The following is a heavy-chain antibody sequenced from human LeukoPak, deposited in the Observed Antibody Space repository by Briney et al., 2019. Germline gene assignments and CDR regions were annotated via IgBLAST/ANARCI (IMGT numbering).Heavy chain of an antibody. CDR1: GGSISSYY. CDR3: ARTRYYYNSRSYGAPYYSDY. V-gene: IGHV4-39*01. Sequence: PSETLSLTCTVSGGSISSYYWGWIRQPPGKGLEWIGSIYYSGSTYYNPSLKSRVTISVDTSKNQFSLKLSSVTAADTAVYYCARTRYYYNSRSYGAPYYSDYWGQGTLVTVSS. J-gene: IGHJ4*02. CDR2: IYYSGST. D-gene: IGHD3-10*01.